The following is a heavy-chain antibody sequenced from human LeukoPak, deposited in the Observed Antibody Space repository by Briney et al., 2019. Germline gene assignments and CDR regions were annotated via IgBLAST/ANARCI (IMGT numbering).Heavy chain of an antibody. V-gene: IGHV1-69*13. CDR3: ARDGSSGWYHAFDI. Sequence: SVKVSCKASGSTFSSYAISWVRQAPGQGLEWMGGIIPIFGTANYAQKFQGRVTITADESTSTAYMELSSLRSEDTAVYYCARDGSSGWYHAFDIWGQGTMVTVSS. CDR2: IIPIFGTA. J-gene: IGHJ3*02. CDR1: GSTFSSYA. D-gene: IGHD6-19*01.